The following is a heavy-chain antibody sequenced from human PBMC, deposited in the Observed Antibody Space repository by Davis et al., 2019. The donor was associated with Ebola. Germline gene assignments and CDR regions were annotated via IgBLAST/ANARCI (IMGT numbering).Heavy chain of an antibody. CDR2: IYYSGST. J-gene: IGHJ4*02. V-gene: IGHV4-59*04. D-gene: IGHD3-3*01. Sequence: SETLSLTCTVSGGSISSYYWSWIRQPPGKGLEWIGYIYYSGSTYYNPSLKSRVTISVDTSKNQFSLKLSSVTAADTAVYYCAARFLEWLFVSWGQGTLVTVSS. CDR1: GGSISSYY. CDR3: AARFLEWLFVS.